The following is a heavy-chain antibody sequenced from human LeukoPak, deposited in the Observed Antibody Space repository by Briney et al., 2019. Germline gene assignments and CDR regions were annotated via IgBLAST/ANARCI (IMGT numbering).Heavy chain of an antibody. CDR2: ISGSGGST. D-gene: IGHD3-9*01. V-gene: IGHV3-23*01. CDR3: AKDPRYDILTGYSYYFDY. J-gene: IGHJ4*02. CDR1: GFTFSCYG. Sequence: GGSLRLSCAASGFTFSCYGMSWVRQAPGKGLEWVSAISGSGGSTYYADSVKGRFTISRDNSKNTLYLQMNSLRAEDTAVYYCAKDPRYDILTGYSYYFDYWGQGTLVTVSS.